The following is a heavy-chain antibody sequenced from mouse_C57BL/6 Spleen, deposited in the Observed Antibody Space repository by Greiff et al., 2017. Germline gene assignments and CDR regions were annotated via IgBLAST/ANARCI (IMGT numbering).Heavy chain of an antibody. V-gene: IGHV1-55*01. CDR2: IYPTSGRT. Sequence: QVQLQQPGAELVKPGASVKMSCKASGYTFTSYWITWVKQRPGQGLEWIGDIYPTSGRTNYNEKFKSKAILTVDTSSNTAYMQLSSLTSEDSAVFYCTSSGPRRLSFDYWGQGTTLTV. CDR3: TSSGPRRLSFDY. D-gene: IGHD3-1*01. J-gene: IGHJ2*01. CDR1: GYTFTSYW.